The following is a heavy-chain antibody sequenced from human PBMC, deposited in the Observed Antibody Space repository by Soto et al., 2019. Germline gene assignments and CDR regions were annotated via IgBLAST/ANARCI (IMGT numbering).Heavy chain of an antibody. V-gene: IGHV4-34*01. Sequence: PSETLSLTCAVYGGSFSGYYWSWIRQPPGKGLEWIGEINHSGSTNYNPSLESRVTISVDKSKNQFSLKLMSVSAADTAVYYCGRLEGLATISYYFDYWGQGALVTVSS. D-gene: IGHD3-9*01. CDR1: GGSFSGYY. J-gene: IGHJ4*02. CDR2: INHSGST. CDR3: GRLEGLATISYYFDY.